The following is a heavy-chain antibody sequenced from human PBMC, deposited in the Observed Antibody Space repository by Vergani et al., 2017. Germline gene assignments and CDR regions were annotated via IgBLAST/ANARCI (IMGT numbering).Heavy chain of an antibody. CDR3: AITTVLLWFGELQGLDY. CDR2: IVPSDSYT. CDR1: GYSFTSYW. D-gene: IGHD3-10*01. V-gene: IGHV5-10-1*01. Sequence: EVQLVQSGAEVKKPGESLRISCKGSGYSFTSYWISWVRQMPGKGLEWMGWIVPSDSYTNYSPSFQGHVTISADXSISTAYLQWSSLKAADTAMYYCAITTVLLWFGELQGLDYWGQGTLVTVSS. J-gene: IGHJ4*02.